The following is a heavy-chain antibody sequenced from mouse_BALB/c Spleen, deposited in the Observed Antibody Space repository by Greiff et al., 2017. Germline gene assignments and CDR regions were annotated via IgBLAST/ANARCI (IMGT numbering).Heavy chain of an antibody. CDR3: ARGGWLLPWYFDV. CDR1: GFTFSSFG. CDR2: ISSGSSTI. J-gene: IGHJ1*01. V-gene: IGHV5-17*02. D-gene: IGHD2-3*01. Sequence: EVMLVESGGGLVQPGGSRKLSCAASGFTFSSFGMHWVRQAPEKGLEWVAYISSGSSTIYYADTVKGRFTISRDNPKNTLFLQMTSLRSEDTAMYYCARGGWLLPWYFDVWGAGTTVTVSS.